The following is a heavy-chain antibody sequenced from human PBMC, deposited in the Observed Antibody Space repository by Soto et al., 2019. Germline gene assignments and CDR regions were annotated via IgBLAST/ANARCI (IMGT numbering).Heavy chain of an antibody. D-gene: IGHD1-1*01. CDR1: GFTFSSYG. J-gene: IGHJ6*02. CDR3: ARAGGNWYGGRYYYYGMDV. V-gene: IGHV3-33*01. CDR2: IWYDGSNK. Sequence: QVQLVESGGGVVQPGRSLRLSCAASGFTFSSYGMHWVRQAPGKGLEWVAVIWYDGSNKYYADSVKGRFTISRDNSKNPLYLQTNRRRAEDTAVYYCARAGGNWYGGRYYYYGMDVWGQGTTVTVSS.